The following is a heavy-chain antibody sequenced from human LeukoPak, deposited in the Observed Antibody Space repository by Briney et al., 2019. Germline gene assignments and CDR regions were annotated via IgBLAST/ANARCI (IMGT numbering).Heavy chain of an antibody. J-gene: IGHJ4*02. CDR3: ARTSFHYSYGYGGGLYFDY. Sequence: SVKVSCKASGGXFSSYAISWVRQAPGQGLEWMGRIIPILGIANYAQMFQGRVTITADKSTSTAYMELSSLRSEDTAVYYCARTSFHYSYGYGGGLYFDYWGQGTLVTVSS. CDR2: IIPILGIA. CDR1: GGXFSSYA. V-gene: IGHV1-69*04. D-gene: IGHD5-18*01.